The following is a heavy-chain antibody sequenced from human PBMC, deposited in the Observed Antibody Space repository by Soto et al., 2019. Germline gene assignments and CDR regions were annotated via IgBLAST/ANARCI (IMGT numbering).Heavy chain of an antibody. J-gene: IGHJ4*02. CDR1: GFTVSSKY. Sequence: EVQLVESGGGLIQPGGSLRLSCAAPGFTVSSKYMTWVRQAPGKGLEWVSVIYGGGTTYYADSVKGRFTISRDNSKNTLYLQVNSLRAEDTAVYYCVQTTGWPGFDFWGQGTLVTVSS. CDR2: IYGGGTT. V-gene: IGHV3-53*01. D-gene: IGHD6-19*01. CDR3: VQTTGWPGFDF.